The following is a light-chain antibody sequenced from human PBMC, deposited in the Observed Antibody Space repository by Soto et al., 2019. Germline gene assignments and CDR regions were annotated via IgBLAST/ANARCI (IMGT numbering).Light chain of an antibody. V-gene: IGKV1-27*01. Sequence: DIQMTQSPSSLSASVGDRVTITCRASQGISNYLAWYQQKPGKLPKLLIYAASTLQSGVPSRFSGSGSGTDSTITISSMQSEEVASYSCRTYNSSVTFGPGTKVDIK. CDR3: RTYNSSVT. CDR2: AAS. CDR1: QGISNY. J-gene: IGKJ3*01.